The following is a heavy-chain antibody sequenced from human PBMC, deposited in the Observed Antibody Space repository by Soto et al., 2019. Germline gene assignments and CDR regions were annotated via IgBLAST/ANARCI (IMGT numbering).Heavy chain of an antibody. CDR1: GFTFNSYA. D-gene: IGHD3-22*01. CDR2: IGDTGVSS. Sequence: EVQLLESGGGLVQPGGSLRLSCAASGFTFNSYAMSWVRQAPGKGLEWVSAIGDTGVSSYHADSVKGRFTISRDNSKSTLFLQMNSLRVEDTAVYYCAKGSRGHYDSSYYYYFDYWGQGTLVTVSS. CDR3: AKGSRGHYDSSYYYYFDY. V-gene: IGHV3-23*01. J-gene: IGHJ4*02.